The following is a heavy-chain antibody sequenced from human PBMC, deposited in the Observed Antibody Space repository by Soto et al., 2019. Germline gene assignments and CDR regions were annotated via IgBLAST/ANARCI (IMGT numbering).Heavy chain of an antibody. CDR3: ARDMAVDTAMAYFDY. J-gene: IGHJ4*02. Sequence: ASVKVSCKASGYTFTSYGISWVRQAPGQGLEWMGWISAYNGNTNYAQKLQGRVTMTTDTSTSTAYMELRSLRSDDTAVYYCARDMAVDTAMAYFDYWGQGTLVTVSS. D-gene: IGHD5-18*01. CDR1: GYTFTSYG. CDR2: ISAYNGNT. V-gene: IGHV1-18*01.